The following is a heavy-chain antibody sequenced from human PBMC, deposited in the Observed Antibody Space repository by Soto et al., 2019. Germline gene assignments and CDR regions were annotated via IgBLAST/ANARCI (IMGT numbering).Heavy chain of an antibody. CDR1: GFTFSSYA. V-gene: IGHV3-30-3*01. CDR3: ASFSAGAFAGTEISEAFDI. Sequence: GGSLRLSCAASGFTFSSYAMSWVRQAPGKGLEWVAVISYDGSNKYYADSVKGRFTISRDNSKNTLYLQMNSLRAEDTAVYYCASFSAGAFAGTEISEAFDIWGQGTMVTVSS. D-gene: IGHD6-13*01. CDR2: ISYDGSNK. J-gene: IGHJ3*02.